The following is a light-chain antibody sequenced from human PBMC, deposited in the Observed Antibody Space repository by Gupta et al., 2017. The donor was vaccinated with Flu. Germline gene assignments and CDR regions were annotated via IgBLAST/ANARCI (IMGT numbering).Light chain of an antibody. Sequence: PSTLSPSFGSRVSSTCLVSRGISSCLPWFQQKSGKAPKLLIHRVSSLESGVPSRFSGSGSGTEFTLTINRLQPDDFATYFCQQYTSYPWTFGQGTKVEIK. CDR3: QQYTSYPWT. CDR1: RGISSC. CDR2: RVS. V-gene: IGKV1-5*03. J-gene: IGKJ1*01.